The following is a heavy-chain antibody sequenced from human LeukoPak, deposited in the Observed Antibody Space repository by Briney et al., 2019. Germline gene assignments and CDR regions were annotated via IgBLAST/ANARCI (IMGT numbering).Heavy chain of an antibody. J-gene: IGHJ3*02. V-gene: IGHV4-30-4*01. Sequence: SETLSLTCTVSGGSIYSGDYYWSWIRQPPGKGLGWIGYIYYSGSTYYNPSLKSRVTISVDTSKNQFSLKLSSVTAADTAVYYCAKQWLRNALDIWGQGTMVTVSS. D-gene: IGHD3-22*01. CDR2: IYYSGST. CDR1: GGSIYSGDYY. CDR3: AKQWLRNALDI.